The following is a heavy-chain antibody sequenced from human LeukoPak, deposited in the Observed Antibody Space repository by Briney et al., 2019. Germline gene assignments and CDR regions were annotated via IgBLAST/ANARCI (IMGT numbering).Heavy chain of an antibody. J-gene: IGHJ6*03. V-gene: IGHV4-34*01. CDR2: INHSGST. D-gene: IGHD6-6*01. Sequence: SETLSLTCAVYGGSFSGYYWSWIRQPPGKGLDWIGEINHSGSTNYNPSLKSRVTISVDTSKNQFSLKLSSVTAADTAVYYCARGIGIAARPPKNYYYYYMDVWGKGTTVTVSS. CDR3: ARGIGIAARPPKNYYYYYMDV. CDR1: GGSFSGYY.